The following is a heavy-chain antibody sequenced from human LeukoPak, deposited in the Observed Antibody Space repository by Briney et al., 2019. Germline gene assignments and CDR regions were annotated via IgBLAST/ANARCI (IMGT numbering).Heavy chain of an antibody. D-gene: IGHD2-15*01. J-gene: IGHJ5*02. CDR1: GFTFSSYA. CDR2: ISSNGGST. CDR3: ARDSCSGGSCYMDP. V-gene: IGHV3-64*01. Sequence: GGSLRLSCAAYGFTFSSYAMHWVRQAPGKGLEYVSAISSNGGSTYYANSVKGRFTISRDNSKNTLYLQMGSLRAEDMAVYYCARDSCSGGSCYMDPWGQGTLVTVSS.